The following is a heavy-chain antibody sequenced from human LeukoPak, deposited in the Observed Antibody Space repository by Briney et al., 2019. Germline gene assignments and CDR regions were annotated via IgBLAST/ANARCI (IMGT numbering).Heavy chain of an antibody. D-gene: IGHD1-26*01. CDR1: GFTFDDYA. V-gene: IGHV3-9*01. CDR3: AKETSIVGAIKAFDY. J-gene: IGHJ4*02. CDR2: ISWNSGSI. Sequence: GRSLRLSCAASGFTFDDYAMHWVRQAPGKGLEWVSGISWNSGSIGYADSVKGRFTISRDNAKNSLYLQMNSLRAEDTALYYCAKETSIVGAIKAFDYWGQGTLVTVSS.